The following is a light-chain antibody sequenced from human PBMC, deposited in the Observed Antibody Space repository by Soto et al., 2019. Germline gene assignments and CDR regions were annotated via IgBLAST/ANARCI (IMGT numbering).Light chain of an antibody. J-gene: IGKJ4*01. CDR2: GAS. V-gene: IGKV3-15*01. CDR1: QSVSSN. Sequence: EIVMTQSPATLSVSPGERATLSCRASQSVSSNLAWYQQKPGQAPRPLIYGASTRATGIPARFSGSGSGTEFTLTISSLQSEDFVVYYCHQYNNWPLTFGGGTKVDI. CDR3: HQYNNWPLT.